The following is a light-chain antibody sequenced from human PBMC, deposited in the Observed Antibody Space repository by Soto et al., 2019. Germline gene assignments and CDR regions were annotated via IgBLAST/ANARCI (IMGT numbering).Light chain of an antibody. CDR1: TGAVTSGHY. CDR2: DTS. V-gene: IGLV7-46*01. CDR3: LLFYSGARV. J-gene: IGLJ2*01. Sequence: QAVVTQEPSLTVSPGGTVTLTCGSSTGAVTSGHYPYWFQQKPGQAPRTLIFDTSSKHSWTPARFSGSLLGGKAALTLSGAQPEDEAEFYCLLFYSGARVFGGGTQLTVL.